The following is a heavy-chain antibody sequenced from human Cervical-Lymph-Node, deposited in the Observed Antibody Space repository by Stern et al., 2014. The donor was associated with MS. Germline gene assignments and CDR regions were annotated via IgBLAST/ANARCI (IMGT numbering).Heavy chain of an antibody. Sequence: EVQLVESGAEVKKPGESLKISCRASGYNFASYWIGWVRQMPGKGLDWMGIIYPDDSVAGYCPSSQGMVPLSVNEPINTAYLQWSSLKASDTATYYCARPTGIGYDFYNADRGGIDVWGQGTTVTVSS. CDR3: ARPTGIGYDFYNADRGGIDV. D-gene: IGHD3-3*01. J-gene: IGHJ6*02. CDR1: GYNFASYW. CDR2: IYPDDSVA. V-gene: IGHV5-51*01.